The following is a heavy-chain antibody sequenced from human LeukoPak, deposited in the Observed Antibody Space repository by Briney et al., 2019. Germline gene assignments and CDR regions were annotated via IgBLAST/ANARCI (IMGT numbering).Heavy chain of an antibody. J-gene: IGHJ4*02. CDR3: ARGLRRDGYNFDY. D-gene: IGHD5-24*01. Sequence: PSETLSLTCTVSGGSISSGGYYWSWLRQHPGKGLEWIGYIYYSGSTYYNPSLKSRVTISVDTSKNQFSLKLSSVTAADTAVYYCARGLRRDGYNFDYWGQGTLVTVSS. CDR1: GGSISSGGYY. CDR2: IYYSGST. V-gene: IGHV4-31*03.